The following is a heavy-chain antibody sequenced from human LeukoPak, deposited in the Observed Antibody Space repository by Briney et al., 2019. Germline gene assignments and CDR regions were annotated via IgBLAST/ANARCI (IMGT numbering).Heavy chain of an antibody. J-gene: IGHJ5*02. Sequence: SETLSLTCTVSGGSISSYYWRWIRQPPGKGLEWIGYIYYSGSTNYNPSLKSRVTISVDTSKNQFSLKLSSVTAADTAVYYCAREKRKGIGYCSSTSCWNGWFDPWAREPWSPSPQ. CDR3: AREKRKGIGYCSSTSCWNGWFDP. CDR2: IYYSGST. CDR1: GGSISSYY. D-gene: IGHD2-2*01. V-gene: IGHV4-59*01.